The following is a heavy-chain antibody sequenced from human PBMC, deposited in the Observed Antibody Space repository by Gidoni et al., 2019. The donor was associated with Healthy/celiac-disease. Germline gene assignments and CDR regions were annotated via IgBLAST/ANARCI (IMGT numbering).Heavy chain of an antibody. V-gene: IGHV3-21*01. CDR2: ISSSSSYI. CDR1: GFTFSSYS. CDR3: ARGTDLGADLDY. D-gene: IGHD1-26*01. J-gene: IGHJ4*02. Sequence: EVQLVESGGGLVKPGGSLRLSCAASGFTFSSYSMTWVRQAPGKGLGWVSSISSSSSYIYYADSVKGRFTISRDNAKNSLYLQMNSLRAEDTAVYYCARGTDLGADLDYWGQGTLVTVSS.